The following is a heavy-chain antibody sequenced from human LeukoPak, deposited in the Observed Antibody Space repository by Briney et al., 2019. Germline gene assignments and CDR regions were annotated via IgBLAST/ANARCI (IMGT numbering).Heavy chain of an antibody. CDR2: IYYSGST. V-gene: IGHV4-59*08. J-gene: IGHJ5*02. Sequence: SETLSLTCTVSGGSISSYYWSWIRQPPGKGLEWIGYIYYSGSTNYNPSLKSRVTISVDTSKNQFSLKLSSVTAADTAVYYCARMFAPYQLLIFGGWFDPWAREPWSPSLQ. CDR1: GGSISSYY. D-gene: IGHD2-2*01. CDR3: ARMFAPYQLLIFGGWFDP.